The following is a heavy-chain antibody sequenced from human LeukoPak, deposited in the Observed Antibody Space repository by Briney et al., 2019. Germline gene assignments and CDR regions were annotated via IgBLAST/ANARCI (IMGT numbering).Heavy chain of an antibody. CDR3: ARDGWNDGGTFDY. Sequence: GGSLRLSCAASGFTFTAYSMNWVRQAPGKGLEWVSSINTWSSHILYADSVKGRFTISRDNSKNTLYLQMNSLRAEDTAVYYCARDGWNDGGTFDYWGQGTLVTVSS. D-gene: IGHD1-1*01. CDR1: GFTFTAYS. CDR2: INTWSSHI. V-gene: IGHV3-21*01. J-gene: IGHJ4*02.